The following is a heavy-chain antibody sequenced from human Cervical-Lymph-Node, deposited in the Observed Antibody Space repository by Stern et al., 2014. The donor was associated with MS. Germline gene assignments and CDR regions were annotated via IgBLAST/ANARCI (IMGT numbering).Heavy chain of an antibody. D-gene: IGHD3-10*01. Sequence: VQLVQSGAEVKQPGSSVKVSCKASGYSFTGYFLHWVRQAPGQGLEWIGWLHPNSGDTNYAQKFNGRVTMTRDSSSSTAYMELSSLRSDDTAVYYCARDGRSSYGSGSYYSSGYWGQGTLVTVSS. V-gene: IGHV1-2*02. J-gene: IGHJ4*02. CDR2: LHPNSGDT. CDR1: GYSFTGYF. CDR3: ARDGRSSYGSGSYYSSGY.